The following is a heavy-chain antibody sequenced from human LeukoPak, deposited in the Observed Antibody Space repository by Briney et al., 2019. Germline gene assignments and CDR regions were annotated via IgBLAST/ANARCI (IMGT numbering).Heavy chain of an antibody. V-gene: IGHV3-15*01. J-gene: IGHJ3*02. CDR2: IKSKTDGGTT. CDR1: GFTFSNAW. CDR3: TTVTRSGWYHDAFDI. Sequence: GGSLRLSCAASGFTFSNAWMSWVRQAPGKGLEWVGRIKSKTDGGTTDYAAPVKGRFTISRDDSKNTLYLQMNSLKTEDTAVYYCTTVTRSGWYHDAFDIWGQGTMVTVSS. D-gene: IGHD6-19*01.